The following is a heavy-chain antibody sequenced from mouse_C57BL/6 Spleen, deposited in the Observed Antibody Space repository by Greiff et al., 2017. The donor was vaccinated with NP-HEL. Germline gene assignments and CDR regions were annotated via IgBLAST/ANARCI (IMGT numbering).Heavy chain of an antibody. CDR1: GFTFSDYG. J-gene: IGHJ1*03. CDR3: ARLSEYFDV. Sequence: VQLQQSGGGLVKPGGSLKLSCAASGFTFSDYGMHWVRQAPEKGLEWVAYISSGSSTIYYADTVKGRFTISRDNAKNTLFLQMTSLRSEDTAMYYCARLSEYFDVWGTGTTVTVSS. V-gene: IGHV5-17*01. CDR2: ISSGSSTI.